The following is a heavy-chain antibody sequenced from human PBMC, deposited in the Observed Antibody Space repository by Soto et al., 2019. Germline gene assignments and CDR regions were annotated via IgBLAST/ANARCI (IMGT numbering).Heavy chain of an antibody. CDR2: IKQDGSDI. V-gene: IGHV3-7*01. Sequence: EVQLVESGGGLVQPGGSLRLSCVASGFSFDNYYMTWVRQAPGKGLEWVANIKQDGSDIFYVDSMKGRFTISRDNAENSLYLQMHSLRVEDTAVYSCARGGREGALDYWGQGTLVTVSS. J-gene: IGHJ4*02. CDR3: ARGGREGALDY. CDR1: GFSFDNYY.